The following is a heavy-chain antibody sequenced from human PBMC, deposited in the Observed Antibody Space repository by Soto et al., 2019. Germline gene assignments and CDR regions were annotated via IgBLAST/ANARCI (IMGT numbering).Heavy chain of an antibody. D-gene: IGHD6-13*01. CDR2: IYYSGST. J-gene: IGHJ2*01. CDR3: ARGYYTSWYWFDR. Sequence: QVQLQESGPGLVKPSETLSLTCTVSVSGGSVSTGVHYWSWLRQPPGKGLEWIGYIYYSGSTNYNPSRKSRVTLSVDTSKNQFSLKLTSVTAADTAVYYCARGYYTSWYWFDRWGRGTLVTGSS. V-gene: IGHV4-61*08. CDR1: GGSVSTGVHY.